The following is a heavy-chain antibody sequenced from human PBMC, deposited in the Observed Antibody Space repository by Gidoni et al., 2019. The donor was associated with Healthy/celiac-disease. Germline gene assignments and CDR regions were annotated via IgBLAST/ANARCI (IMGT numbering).Heavy chain of an antibody. J-gene: IGHJ4*02. Sequence: QVQLVESGGGVVQPGRSLRLPCAPSGFTSSSYARHWVRQAPGKGLEWVAVISYDGSNKYYADSVKGRFTISRDNSKNTLYLQMNSLRAEDTAVYYCARGSGEWELLWLWDWGQGTLVTVSS. D-gene: IGHD1-26*01. CDR2: ISYDGSNK. CDR1: GFTSSSYA. V-gene: IGHV3-30-3*01. CDR3: ARGSGEWELLWLWD.